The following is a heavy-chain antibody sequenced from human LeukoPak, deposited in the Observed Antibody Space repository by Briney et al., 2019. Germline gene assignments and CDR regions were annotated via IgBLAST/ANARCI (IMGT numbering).Heavy chain of an antibody. V-gene: IGHV4-61*02. CDR2: IYTSGST. CDR1: GGSISSGSYY. J-gene: IGHJ4*02. CDR3: GREGSRDGYTWFDY. Sequence: PSETLSLTCTVSGGSISSGSYYWSWIRQPAGKGLEWIGRIYTSGSTNYNPSLKSRVTISVDTSKNQFSLKLSSVTAADTAVYYCGREGSRDGYTWFDYWGQGTLVTVSS. D-gene: IGHD5-24*01.